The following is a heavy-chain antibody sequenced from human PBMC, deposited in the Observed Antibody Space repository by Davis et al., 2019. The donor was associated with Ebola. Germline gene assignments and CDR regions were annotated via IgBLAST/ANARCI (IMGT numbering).Heavy chain of an antibody. CDR1: GFAFNRYA. J-gene: IGHJ4*02. V-gene: IGHV3-21*01. Sequence: GESLKISCAGSGFAFNRYAMNWVRQAPGKGLEWVSSISYSSSYIFYADSVKGRFTISRDNAKNSLSLQLDSLRDEDTAVYYCARWGLRGNYDSRSGSDYYFDYWGQGTLVIVSS. D-gene: IGHD3-3*01. CDR3: ARWGLRGNYDSRSGSDYYFDY. CDR2: ISYSSSYI.